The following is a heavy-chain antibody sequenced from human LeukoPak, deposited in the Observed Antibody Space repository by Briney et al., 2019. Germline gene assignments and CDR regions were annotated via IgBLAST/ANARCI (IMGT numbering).Heavy chain of an antibody. V-gene: IGHV3-21*01. Sequence: GGSLRLSCAASGFTFSSDSISWCRQAPREGLVWVLAIIIISSYIYYSASVKGRFTISIDNAKNSLYLQMNSLRAEDTAVYYCASAGYSSSWYQVYWRQGTLVTVPP. J-gene: IGHJ4*02. CDR3: ASAGYSSSWYQVY. CDR2: IIIISSYI. D-gene: IGHD6-13*01. CDR1: GFTFSSDS.